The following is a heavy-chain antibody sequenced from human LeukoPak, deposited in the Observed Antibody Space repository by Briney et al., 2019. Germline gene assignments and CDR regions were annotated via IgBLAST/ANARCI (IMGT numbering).Heavy chain of an antibody. CDR2: ISSSSSTI. CDR1: GFTFSSYS. J-gene: IGHJ4*02. V-gene: IGHV3-48*04. Sequence: PGGSLRLSCAASGFTFSSYSMNWVRQAPGKGLEWVSYISSSSSTIYYADSVKGRFTISRDNAKNSLYLQMNSLRAEDTAVYYCAREYCSGGSCYFELDYWGQGTLVTVSS. CDR3: AREYCSGGSCYFELDY. D-gene: IGHD2-15*01.